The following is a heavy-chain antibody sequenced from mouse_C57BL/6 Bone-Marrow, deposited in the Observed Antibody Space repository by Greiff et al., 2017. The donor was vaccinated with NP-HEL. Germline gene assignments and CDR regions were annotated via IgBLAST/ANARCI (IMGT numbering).Heavy chain of an antibody. D-gene: IGHD2-4*01. CDR2: ISSGSSTI. J-gene: IGHJ1*03. CDR1: GFTFSDYG. V-gene: IGHV5-17*01. Sequence: EVQLVESGGGLVKPGGSLKLSCAASGFTFSDYGMHWVRQAPEKGLEWVAYISSGSSTIYYADTVKGRFTISRDNAKNTLFLQMTRLRSEDTAMYYCARGGLRRDWYFDVWGTGTTVTVSS. CDR3: ARGGLRRDWYFDV.